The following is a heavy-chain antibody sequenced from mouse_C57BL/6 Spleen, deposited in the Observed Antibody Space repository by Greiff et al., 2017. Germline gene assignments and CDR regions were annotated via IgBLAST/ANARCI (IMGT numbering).Heavy chain of an antibody. J-gene: IGHJ3*01. CDR3: ARLDYYGPWFAY. CDR1: GYTFTSYW. Sequence: QVQLKQPGAELVRPGSSVKLSCKASGYTFTSYWMDWVKQRPGQGLEWIGNIYPSDSETHYNQKFKDKATLTVDKSSSTAYMQLSSLTSEDSAVYYCARLDYYGPWFAYWGQGTLVTVSA. V-gene: IGHV1-61*01. CDR2: IYPSDSET. D-gene: IGHD1-1*01.